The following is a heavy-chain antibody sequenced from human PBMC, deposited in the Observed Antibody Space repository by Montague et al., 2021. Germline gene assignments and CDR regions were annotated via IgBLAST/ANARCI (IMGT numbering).Heavy chain of an antibody. V-gene: IGHV2-5*02. J-gene: IGHJ5*02. CDR1: GFSLNYSGVG. CDR3: AHRLVAGNWFDP. CDR2: IYWDDDT. Sequence: PALVKPTQTLRLTCTFPGFSLNYSGVGVGWIRQPPGKALEWLALIYWDDDTRYNPSLRSRLAITRDTSKNQVVLTLTNVAPVDTATYFCAHRLVAGNWFDPWGQGTLVTVSS.